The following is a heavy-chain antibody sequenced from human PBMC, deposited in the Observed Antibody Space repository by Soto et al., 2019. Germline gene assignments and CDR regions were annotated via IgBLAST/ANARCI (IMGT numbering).Heavy chain of an antibody. J-gene: IGHJ4*02. CDR3: ARNAWEPNFGI. V-gene: IGHV4-30-2*01. CDR1: GDSITTDGYS. Sequence: TSETLSLTCNVSGDSITTDGYSWSWIRQPPGQGLEWIGYIYHTGTAYYNPSLKSRVTLSVDRSKNQFSLSLSSMTAADTAVYYCARNAWEPNFGIWGQGTLVTVSS. D-gene: IGHD1-26*01. CDR2: IYHTGTA.